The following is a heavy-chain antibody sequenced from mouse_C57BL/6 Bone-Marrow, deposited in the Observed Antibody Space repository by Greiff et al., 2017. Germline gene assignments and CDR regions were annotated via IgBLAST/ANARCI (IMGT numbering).Heavy chain of an antibody. CDR1: GFTFSSYT. V-gene: IGHV5-9*01. J-gene: IGHJ1*03. CDR3: SIHVTTVLATKYFDV. CDR2: ISGGGGNT. D-gene: IGHD1-1*01. Sequence: EVKLMESGGGLVKPGGSLKLSCAASGFTFSSYTMSWVRQTPEKRLQWVAAISGGGGNTYYPDSVKGRFTISRDKDKNILYLQMSSLRSEDTALYYWSIHVTTVLATKYFDVWGTGTTGTGSS.